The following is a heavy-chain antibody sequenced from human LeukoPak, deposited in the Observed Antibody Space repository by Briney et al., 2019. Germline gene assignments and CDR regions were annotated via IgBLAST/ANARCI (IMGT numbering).Heavy chain of an antibody. J-gene: IGHJ5*02. CDR1: GGSIGSRDHY. D-gene: IGHD3-10*01. V-gene: IGHV4-39*01. CDR2: VFYSGSS. CDR3: ARLVSLWFGESPNWFDP. Sequence: TSETLSLTCTVSGGSIGSRDHYWGWIRQPPAKGLEWIGNVFYSGSSYYNSSLQSRVTISVDTSKNQFSLKLRSVTAADTAVYYCARLVSLWFGESPNWFDPWGRGTLVTVSS.